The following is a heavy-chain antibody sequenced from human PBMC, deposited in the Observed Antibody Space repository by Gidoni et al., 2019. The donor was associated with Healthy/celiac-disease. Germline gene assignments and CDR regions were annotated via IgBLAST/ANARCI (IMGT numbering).Heavy chain of an antibody. CDR3: ARGGPALIAVAGTYGMDV. CDR2: IYPGYSDT. J-gene: IGHJ6*02. CDR1: GYSFTSYW. Sequence: EVQLVQSGAEVKKPGESLKIPCKGSGYSFTSYWIGWVRQMPGKGLEWMGIIYPGYSDTRYSPSFHGQVTISADKSISTAYLQWSSLKASDTAMYYCARGGPALIAVAGTYGMDVWGQGTTVTVSS. D-gene: IGHD6-19*01. V-gene: IGHV5-51*01.